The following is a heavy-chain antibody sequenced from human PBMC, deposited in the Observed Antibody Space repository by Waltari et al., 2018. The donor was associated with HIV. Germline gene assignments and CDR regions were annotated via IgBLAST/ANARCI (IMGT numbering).Heavy chain of an antibody. CDR2: INAAEGEA. J-gene: IGHJ4*02. Sequence: QVQMVQPEIEMRKPGTSVRLSCQTSGFILNDHYTHWGPQSPLQRLEWVAVINAAEGEASSAQKCQSRLTLTRDVFTGSIHLDLMSLRTEDTAVYFCVRAGLGGLIHDFDIWGRGTHLVVSS. D-gene: IGHD3-3*01. CDR1: GFILNDHY. CDR3: VRAGLGGLIHDFDI. V-gene: IGHV1-46*02.